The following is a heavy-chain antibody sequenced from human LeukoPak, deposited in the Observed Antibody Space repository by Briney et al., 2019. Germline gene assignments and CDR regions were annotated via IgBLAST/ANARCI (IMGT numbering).Heavy chain of an antibody. Sequence: SETLSLTCSVSGGSISSGDYYWSWIRQPPGKGLEWIGYIHYSGSTYYNPSLKSRFTISVDTSKNQFSLKLSSVTAADTAVYYCAREASRSGSYYFDYWGQGTLVTVSS. J-gene: IGHJ4*02. V-gene: IGHV4-30-4*01. CDR2: IHYSGST. CDR3: AREASRSGSYYFDY. D-gene: IGHD3-10*01. CDR1: GGSISSGDYY.